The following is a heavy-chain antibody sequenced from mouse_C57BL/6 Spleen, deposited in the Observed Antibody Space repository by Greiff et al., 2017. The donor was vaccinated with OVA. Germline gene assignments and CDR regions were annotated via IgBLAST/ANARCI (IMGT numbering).Heavy chain of an antibody. V-gene: IGHV1-53*01. Sequence: QVHVKQPGTELVKPGASVKLSCKASGYTFTSYWMHWVKQRPGQGLEWIGNINPSNGGTNYNEKFKSKATLTVDKSSSTAYMQLSSLTSEDSAVYYCARVDGSSFFDYWGQGTTLTVSS. D-gene: IGHD1-1*01. CDR1: GYTFTSYW. CDR2: INPSNGGT. J-gene: IGHJ2*01. CDR3: ARVDGSSFFDY.